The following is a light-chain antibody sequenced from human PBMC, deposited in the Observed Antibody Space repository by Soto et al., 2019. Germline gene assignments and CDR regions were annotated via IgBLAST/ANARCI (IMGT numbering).Light chain of an antibody. CDR1: QSISIN. Sequence: EIVLTQSPGTLSVSPGDRVTLSCRASQSISINLAWYQHKPGKAPSLLIHGASTRPTGVPARISGSGSGTEFTLTISSLQSEDCSGYYCQQFRNWPWTFGQGTKVEVK. CDR2: GAS. V-gene: IGKV3D-15*01. J-gene: IGKJ1*01. CDR3: QQFRNWPWT.